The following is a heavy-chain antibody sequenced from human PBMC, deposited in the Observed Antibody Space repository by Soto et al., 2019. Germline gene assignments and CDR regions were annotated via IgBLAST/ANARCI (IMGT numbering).Heavy chain of an antibody. CDR1: GGSISSGGYY. J-gene: IGHJ3*02. V-gene: IGHV4-31*03. Sequence: QVQLQESGPGLVKPSQTLSLTCTVSGGSISSGGYYWSWIRQHPGKGLEWIGYIYYSGSTYYNPSLKSRVTISVDTSKNQFALKVRSVTAADTAVYYCARLLYDILTGDYDAFDIWSQGTMVTVSS. CDR2: IYYSGST. D-gene: IGHD3-9*01. CDR3: ARLLYDILTGDYDAFDI.